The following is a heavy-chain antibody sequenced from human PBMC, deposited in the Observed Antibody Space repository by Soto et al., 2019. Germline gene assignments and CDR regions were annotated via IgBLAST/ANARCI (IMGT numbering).Heavy chain of an antibody. D-gene: IGHD5-12*01. CDR3: ATWHLREHAYDI. Sequence: VQLVESGGGLIQPGGSLRLSCVASGLTVSGKKYMAWVRQAPGKGPEWVSGVYDLDGTYYADSVRGRFTTSIDSSRTTVYLKRRDLGPEDTALYYCATWHLREHAYDIWGQGTMVTVSS. V-gene: IGHV3-53*01. J-gene: IGHJ3*02. CDR1: GLTVSGKKY. CDR2: VYDLDGT.